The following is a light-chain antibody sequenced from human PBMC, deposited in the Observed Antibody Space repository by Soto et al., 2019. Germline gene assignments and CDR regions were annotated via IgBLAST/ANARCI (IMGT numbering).Light chain of an antibody. CDR2: GAS. V-gene: IGKV3-15*01. CDR3: HQYNNWPPWT. CDR1: QSISTN. Sequence: EIVLTQSPDTLSLSPGERATLSGRASQSISTNLAWYQQKPGQAPRLLIFGASTRATGIPARFSGSGSGTEFTLTISSLQSEDFAVYYCHQYNNWPPWTFGQGTKVDIK. J-gene: IGKJ1*01.